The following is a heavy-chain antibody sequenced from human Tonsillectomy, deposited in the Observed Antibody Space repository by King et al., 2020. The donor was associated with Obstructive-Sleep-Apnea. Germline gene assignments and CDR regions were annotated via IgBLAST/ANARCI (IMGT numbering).Heavy chain of an antibody. V-gene: IGHV3-43*01. CDR3: AKDLTRAYCGGDCYPGLLDY. D-gene: IGHD2-21*02. CDR1: GFTFDAYT. J-gene: IGHJ4*02. CDR2: ISWDGGST. Sequence: VQLVESGGVVVQPGGSLRLSCAASGFTFDAYTMHWVRQAPGKGLEWVSLISWDGGSTYYADSVKGRFTISRDNSKNSLYLQMNSLRTEDTALYYCAKDLTRAYCGGDCYPGLLDYWGQGTLVTVSS.